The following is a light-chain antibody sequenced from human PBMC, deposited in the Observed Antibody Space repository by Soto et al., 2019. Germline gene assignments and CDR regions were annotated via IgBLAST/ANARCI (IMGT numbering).Light chain of an antibody. CDR2: EGN. Sequence: QSALTQPASVSGSPGQSITISCTGTSSDVGSYNLVSWYQQHPGKAPKLMIYEGNKRPSGVSNRFSGSKSGNTASLTISGLQAEDEADYYCCSYAGSSTHVVFGGGTKVTVL. CDR3: CSYAGSSTHVV. CDR1: SSDVGSYNL. J-gene: IGLJ2*01. V-gene: IGLV2-23*01.